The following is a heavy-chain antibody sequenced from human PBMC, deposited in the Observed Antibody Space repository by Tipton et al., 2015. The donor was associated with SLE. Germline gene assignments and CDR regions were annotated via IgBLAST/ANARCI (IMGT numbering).Heavy chain of an antibody. Sequence: LRLSCAVYGGSFSGYYWSWIRQPPGKGLEWIGEINHSGSTNYNPSLKSRVTISVDTSKNQFSLKLSSVTAADTAVYYCARISGGSSNFDYWGQGTLVTVSS. D-gene: IGHD6-6*01. CDR3: ARISGGSSNFDY. J-gene: IGHJ4*02. CDR2: INHSGST. CDR1: GGSFSGYY. V-gene: IGHV4-34*01.